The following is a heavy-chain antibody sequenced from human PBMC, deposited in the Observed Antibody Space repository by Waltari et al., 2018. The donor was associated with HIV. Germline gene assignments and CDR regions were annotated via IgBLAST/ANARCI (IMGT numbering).Heavy chain of an antibody. J-gene: IGHJ4*02. Sequence: EAQLVESGGGLVQPGRSLTLSCTASGFTFGDYAMSWVRQAPGKGLEWIGFIRSKAYGGTTEYAASVKGRVIISRDDSKGIAFLQMNSLIIEDTAVYYCADQTNFHYWGQGTLVTVSS. CDR3: ADQTNFHY. CDR2: IRSKAYGGTT. V-gene: IGHV3-49*04. CDR1: GFTFGDYA. D-gene: IGHD2-2*01.